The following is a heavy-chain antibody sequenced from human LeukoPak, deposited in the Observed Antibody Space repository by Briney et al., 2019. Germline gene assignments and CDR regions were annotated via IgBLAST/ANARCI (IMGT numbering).Heavy chain of an antibody. V-gene: IGHV4-34*01. Sequence: SETLSLTCAVYGGSFSGYYWSWIRQPPGKGLEWIGEINHSGSTNYNPSLKSRVTISVDKSKNQFFLNLSSVTAADTAVYYCAGLVGRYSSGLYYYYFDYWGQGTLVTVSS. CDR2: INHSGST. D-gene: IGHD3-22*01. J-gene: IGHJ4*02. CDR1: GGSFSGYY. CDR3: AGLVGRYSSGLYYYYFDY.